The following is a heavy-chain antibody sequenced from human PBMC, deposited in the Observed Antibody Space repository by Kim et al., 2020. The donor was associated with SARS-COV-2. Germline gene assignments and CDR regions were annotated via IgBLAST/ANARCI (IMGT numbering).Heavy chain of an antibody. CDR1: GGSISSSSYY. V-gene: IGHV4-39*07. CDR2: IYYSGST. Sequence: SETLSLTCTVSGGSISSSSYYWGWIRQPPGKGLEWIGSIYYSGSTYYNPSLKSRVTISVDTSKNQFSLKLSSVTAADTAVYYCARGADSSGWYVAPYYY. D-gene: IGHD6-19*01. J-gene: IGHJ6*01. CDR3: ARGADSSGWYVAPYYY.